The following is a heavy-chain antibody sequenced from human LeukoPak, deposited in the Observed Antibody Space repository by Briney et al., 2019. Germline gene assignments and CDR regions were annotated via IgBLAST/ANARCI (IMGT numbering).Heavy chain of an antibody. J-gene: IGHJ6*02. V-gene: IGHV3-66*01. CDR1: GFTVSSNY. Sequence: GGSLRLSCAASGFTVSSNYMSWVRQAPGKGLEWVSVIYSGGSTYYADSVKGKFTISRNNSKNTLYIQMNSLRAEDTAVYYCARGYRDSSGWYIYGMDVWGQGTTVTVSS. D-gene: IGHD6-19*01. CDR2: IYSGGST. CDR3: ARGYRDSSGWYIYGMDV.